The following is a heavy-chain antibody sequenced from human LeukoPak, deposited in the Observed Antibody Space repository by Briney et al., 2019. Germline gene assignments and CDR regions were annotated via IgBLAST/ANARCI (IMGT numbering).Heavy chain of an antibody. J-gene: IGHJ5*02. Sequence: PGGSLRLSCAASGFTFSSYAMSWVRQAPGKGLEWVSAISGSGGSTYYADSVKGRFTISRDNSKNTLYLQKNSLRGQDTAVYYCAKDMGIQLWVPWFDPWGQGTLVTVSS. V-gene: IGHV3-23*01. CDR3: AKDMGIQLWVPWFDP. CDR1: GFTFSSYA. D-gene: IGHD5-18*01. CDR2: ISGSGGST.